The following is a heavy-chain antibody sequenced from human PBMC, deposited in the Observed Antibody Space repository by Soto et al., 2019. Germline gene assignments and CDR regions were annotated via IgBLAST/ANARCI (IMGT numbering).Heavy chain of an antibody. CDR1: GFTFSNYG. D-gene: IGHD1-26*01. V-gene: IGHV3-30*18. Sequence: QVQLVESGGGVVQPGRSLRLSCAASGFTFSNYGMNWVRQAPGKGLEWVAVISSDGNSKYYADSVKGRFIISRDNSKNTLLLKMSIMIDEDTAIYYCGKVTWERLGGFDSWGQGAPVAVSS. CDR2: ISSDGNSK. CDR3: GKVTWERLGGFDS. J-gene: IGHJ5*01.